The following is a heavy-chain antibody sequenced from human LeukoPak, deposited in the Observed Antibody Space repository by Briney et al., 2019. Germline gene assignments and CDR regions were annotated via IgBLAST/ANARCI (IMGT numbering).Heavy chain of an antibody. V-gene: IGHV4-39*07. CDR2: LHYSGTT. CDR3: ARGQWLVHGVDY. J-gene: IGHJ4*02. D-gene: IGHD6-19*01. CDR1: GGSISGSSYY. Sequence: PSETLSLTCTVSGGSISGSSYYWGWIRQPPGKGLEWIGSLHYSGTTYYNPSLKSRATISVDTSKNQFSLKLTSVTAADTAVYYCARGQWLVHGVDYWGQGTLVTVSS.